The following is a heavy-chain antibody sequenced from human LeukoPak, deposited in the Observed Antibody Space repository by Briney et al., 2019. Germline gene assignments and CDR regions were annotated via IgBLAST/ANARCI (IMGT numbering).Heavy chain of an antibody. CDR2: IHRVGVT. V-gene: IGHV3-53*01. J-gene: IGHJ4*02. Sequence: GGSLRLSCKVSVFTDSSNYMSWVRQAPGKGLEWVSIIHRVGVTFYADTVKGRFTISRDNSNNMVYLQMNSLTDEDTAVYDCARQGTGLDYWGQGTLVTVSS. D-gene: IGHD1-1*01. CDR1: VFTDSSNY. CDR3: ARQGTGLDY.